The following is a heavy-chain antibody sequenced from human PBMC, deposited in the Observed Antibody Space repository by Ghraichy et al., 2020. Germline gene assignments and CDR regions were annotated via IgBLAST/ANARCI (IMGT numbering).Heavy chain of an antibody. CDR1: GFTLSDYW. V-gene: IGHV3-7*04. CDR2: INQDGGET. Sequence: GGSLRLSCAASGFTLSDYWMNWVRQAPGKGPEWVAIINQDGGETHYVDSVKGRFTISRDNAKNSLHLQMNSLRVDDTAVYYCARASGWAIDYWGQGKLVTVSS. D-gene: IGHD1-26*01. J-gene: IGHJ4*02. CDR3: ARASGWAIDY.